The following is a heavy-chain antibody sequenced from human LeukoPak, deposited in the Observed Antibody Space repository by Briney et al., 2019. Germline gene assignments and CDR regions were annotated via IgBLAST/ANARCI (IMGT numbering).Heavy chain of an antibody. V-gene: IGHV1-2*02. CDR1: VYTFIGYD. CDR3: ARSRDDAFDI. J-gene: IGHJ3*02. Sequence: GASVKVSFKASVYTFIGYDMHWVRQAPGQGLEWMGWINPNSGGTDSAQKFQDRVTMARDTSIPTAYMELSRLISDDTAVYYCARSRDDAFDIWGQGTMVTVSS. CDR2: INPNSGGT.